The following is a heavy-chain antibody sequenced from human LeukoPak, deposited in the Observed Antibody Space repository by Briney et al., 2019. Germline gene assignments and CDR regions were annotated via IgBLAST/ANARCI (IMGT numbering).Heavy chain of an antibody. CDR1: GGSISSYY. V-gene: IGHV4-59*12. Sequence: SETLSLTCTVSGGSISSYYWSWIRQPPGKGLEWIGNIYYSGSTNYNPSLKSRVTISVDTSKSQFFLTLRSVTAADTALYFCAREVYSSGWSPPDSWGQGTLVTVSS. D-gene: IGHD6-19*01. CDR2: IYYSGST. CDR3: AREVYSSGWSPPDS. J-gene: IGHJ4*02.